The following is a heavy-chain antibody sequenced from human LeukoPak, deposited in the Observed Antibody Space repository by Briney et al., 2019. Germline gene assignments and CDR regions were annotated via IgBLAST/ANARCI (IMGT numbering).Heavy chain of an antibody. D-gene: IGHD1-26*01. V-gene: IGHV1-8*01. CDR1: GYTFTSYD. Sequence: ASVKDSCKASGYTFTSYDSNWVRQATGQGLEWMGWMNLKSGNTGYAEKFQGRVTMTRDTTISTAYMELSSLRSEDTAVYYCARVAGSIDYWGQGTLVTVSS. J-gene: IGHJ4*02. CDR3: ARVAGSIDY. CDR2: MNLKSGNT.